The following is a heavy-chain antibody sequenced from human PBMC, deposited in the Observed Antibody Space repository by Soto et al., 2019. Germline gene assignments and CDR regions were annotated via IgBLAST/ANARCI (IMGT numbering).Heavy chain of an antibody. V-gene: IGHV1-69*13. CDR2: IIPIFSTA. D-gene: IGHD2-2*01. CDR3: ARGKQLVVPAAPMGYYYGMDV. CDR1: GGTFSSYA. Sequence: ASVKVSFKASGGTFSSYAISWLRQAPGQGLEWMGGIIPIFSTANYAQKFQGRVTITADESTSTAYMELSSLRSEDTAVYYCARGKQLVVPAAPMGYYYGMDVWGQGTTVTVSS. J-gene: IGHJ6*02.